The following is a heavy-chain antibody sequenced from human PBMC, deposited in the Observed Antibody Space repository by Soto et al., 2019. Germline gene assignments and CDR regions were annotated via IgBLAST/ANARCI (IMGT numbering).Heavy chain of an antibody. CDR2: IAYDGNYK. Sequence: QVQLVESGGGVVQPGRSLRLSCAASGFTFSSYGMHWVRQAPGKGLEWVAIIAYDGNYKYYADSVKGRFTLSRDNSKNTLYLQMHSLRAEDTAVYYCGKVSTYYYDSTFDYWGQGTLVTVSS. D-gene: IGHD3-22*01. J-gene: IGHJ4*02. CDR3: GKVSTYYYDSTFDY. CDR1: GFTFSSYG. V-gene: IGHV3-30*18.